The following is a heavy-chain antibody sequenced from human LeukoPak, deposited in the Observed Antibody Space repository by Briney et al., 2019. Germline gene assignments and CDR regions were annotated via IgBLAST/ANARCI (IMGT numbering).Heavy chain of an antibody. D-gene: IGHD3-10*01. Sequence: HSGGSLRLSCAASGFTFNSYAMSWVRQAPGKGLEWVSAISSSGGSTYYADSVKGRFTISRDNSKNTPYLQMNCLRAEDTAVYYCAKDGRTPSLLWFGELPYYFDDWGQGTLVTVSS. J-gene: IGHJ4*02. CDR1: GFTFNSYA. CDR2: ISSSGGST. V-gene: IGHV3-23*01. CDR3: AKDGRTPSLLWFGELPYYFDD.